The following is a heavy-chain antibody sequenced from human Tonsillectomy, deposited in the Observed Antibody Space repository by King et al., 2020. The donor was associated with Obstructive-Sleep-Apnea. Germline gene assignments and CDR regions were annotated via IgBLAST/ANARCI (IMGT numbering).Heavy chain of an antibody. V-gene: IGHV4-34*01. J-gene: IGHJ4*02. CDR1: GGSFSGYY. CDR3: SRGRPRGPMVRGGWGRSDLRPIAYFDY. Sequence: VQLQQWGAGLLKPSETLSLTCAVYGGSFSGYYWSWIRQPPGKGLEWIGEINHSGSTNYNPSLKSRVTISVDTSKNQFSLKLSSGTAADTAVYYCSRGRPRGPMVRGGWGRSDLRPIAYFDYWGQGTLVTVSS. D-gene: IGHD3-10*01. CDR2: INHSGST.